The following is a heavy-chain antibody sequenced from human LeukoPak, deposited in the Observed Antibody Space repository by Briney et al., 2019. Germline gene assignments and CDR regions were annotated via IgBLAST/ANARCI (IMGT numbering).Heavy chain of an antibody. V-gene: IGHV3-15*01. Sequence: KPGGSLRLSCAASGFTFSNAWMSWVRPAPGKGLEWVGRIKSKTDGGTTDYAAPVKGRFTISRDDSKNTLFLRMNSLRTEDTAVYYCTTDRYYDAAYTTWGQGTLVTVSS. CDR1: GFTFSNAW. J-gene: IGHJ4*02. CDR3: TTDRYYDAAYTT. CDR2: IKSKTDGGTT. D-gene: IGHD3-22*01.